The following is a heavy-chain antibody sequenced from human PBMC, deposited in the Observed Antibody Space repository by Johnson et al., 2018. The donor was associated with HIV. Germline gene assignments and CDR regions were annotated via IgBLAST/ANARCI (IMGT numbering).Heavy chain of an antibody. V-gene: IGHV3-23*04. Sequence: VHLVESGGGLVQPGRSLRLSCAVSGIIFSHYGMHWVRQAPGKGLEWVAGISGTGDNTYYADSVKGRFTISRENSKNTVYLQLNSLRVEDTAVYYCAKGISGYSDAFDIWGQGTMVTVSS. D-gene: IGHD3-10*01. J-gene: IGHJ3*02. CDR1: GIIFSHYG. CDR2: ISGTGDNT. CDR3: AKGISGYSDAFDI.